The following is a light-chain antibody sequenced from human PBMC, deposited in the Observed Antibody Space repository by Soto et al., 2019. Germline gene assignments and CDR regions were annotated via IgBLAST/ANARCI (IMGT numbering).Light chain of an antibody. J-gene: IGLJ3*02. Sequence: VLTQPPSVSGAPGQGVTISCAGTSSNIGAGYDVHWYQQVPGTAPKLLIYTNSNRPSGVPDRFSGSKSGTSASLAITGLQAADEADYYCQSYDSSLSALVFGGGTKLTVL. CDR3: QSYDSSLSALV. CDR1: SSNIGAGYD. V-gene: IGLV1-40*01. CDR2: TNS.